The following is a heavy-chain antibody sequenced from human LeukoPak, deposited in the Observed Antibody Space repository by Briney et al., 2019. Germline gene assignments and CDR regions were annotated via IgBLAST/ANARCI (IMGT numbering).Heavy chain of an antibody. Sequence: GGSLRLSCAASGFTFSDYYMSWVRQAPGKGPEWVSYISGSGNSIYYADSVKGRFTSSRDNAKNSLYLQMNSLRAEDTAVYYCARQDRNYGRGWQYYHMDVWGKGTTVTVSS. CDR3: ARQDRNYGRGWQYYHMDV. V-gene: IGHV3-11*04. D-gene: IGHD4-11*01. J-gene: IGHJ6*03. CDR2: ISGSGNSI. CDR1: GFTFSDYY.